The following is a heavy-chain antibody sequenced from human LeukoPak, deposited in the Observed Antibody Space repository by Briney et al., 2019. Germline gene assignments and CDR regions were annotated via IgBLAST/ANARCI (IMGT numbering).Heavy chain of an antibody. CDR1: GGTFSSYA. CDR3: ARRSAATVTTYYYYYYYMDV. D-gene: IGHD4-17*01. V-gene: IGHV1-69*13. CDR2: ITPIFGTA. Sequence: SVKVSCKASGGTFSSYAISWVRQAPGQGLEWMGGITPIFGTANYAQKFQGRVTITADESTSTAYMELSSLRSEDTAVYYCARRSAATVTTYYYYYYYMDVWGKGTTVTVSS. J-gene: IGHJ6*03.